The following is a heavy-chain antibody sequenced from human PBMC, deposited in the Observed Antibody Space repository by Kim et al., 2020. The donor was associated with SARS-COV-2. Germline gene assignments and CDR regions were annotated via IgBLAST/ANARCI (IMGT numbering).Heavy chain of an antibody. CDR2: ISGSGSPT. V-gene: IGHV3-23*01. J-gene: IGHJ4*01. CDR1: GFTFSNYS. Sequence: GGSLRLSCAASGFTFSNYSMSWVRQAPGKGLEWVSAISGSGSPTYYADSVKGRFTFSRDNSKNMLYLHMNSLRAEDTATYYCAKRNCAGVCYGLDYWGPGTLVTVSP. D-gene: IGHD2-21*02. CDR3: AKRNCAGVCYGLDY.